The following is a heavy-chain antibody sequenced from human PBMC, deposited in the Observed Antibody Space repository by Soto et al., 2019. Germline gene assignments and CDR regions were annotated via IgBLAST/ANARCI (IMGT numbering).Heavy chain of an antibody. CDR1: GYTFTSYY. J-gene: IGHJ6*02. V-gene: IGHV1-46*01. CDR2: INPSGGST. D-gene: IGHD6-13*01. Sequence: GASVKVSCKASGYTFTSYYMHWVRQAPGQGLEWMGIINPSGGSTSYAQKFQGRVTMTRDTSTSTVYMELSSLRSEDTAVYYCASWGIAEAGTFGQYMDVWGQGTTVTVSS. CDR3: ASWGIAEAGTFGQYMDV.